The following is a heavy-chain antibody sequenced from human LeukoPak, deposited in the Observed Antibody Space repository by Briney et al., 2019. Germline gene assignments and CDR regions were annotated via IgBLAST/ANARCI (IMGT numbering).Heavy chain of an antibody. J-gene: IGHJ4*02. CDR2: IFFIGNT. CDR1: GGSLSSSSYY. V-gene: IGHV4-39*07. Sequence: SETLSLSCTVSGGSLSSSSYYGGWFRQPPGKGLGWIGSIFFIGNTYYNPSLKTRVTISVDTSKNQFSLKLTILTVRDAAVYSCAREPLHCSNGECYNQGFDYWGQGTLVTVSS. D-gene: IGHD2-8*01. CDR3: AREPLHCSNGECYNQGFDY.